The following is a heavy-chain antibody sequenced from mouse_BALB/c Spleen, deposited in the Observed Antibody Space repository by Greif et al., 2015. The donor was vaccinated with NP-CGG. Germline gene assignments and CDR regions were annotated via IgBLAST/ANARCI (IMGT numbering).Heavy chain of an antibody. CDR1: GFTFSSYG. CDR2: INSNGGST. Sequence: EVKLVESGGGLVQPGGSLKLSCAASGFTFSSYGMSWVRQTPDKRLELVATINSNGGSTYYPDSVKGRFTISRDNAKNXLYLQMSSLKSEDTAMYYCARDREFAYWGQGTLVTVSA. J-gene: IGHJ3*01. V-gene: IGHV5-6-3*01. D-gene: IGHD3-3*01. CDR3: ARDREFAY.